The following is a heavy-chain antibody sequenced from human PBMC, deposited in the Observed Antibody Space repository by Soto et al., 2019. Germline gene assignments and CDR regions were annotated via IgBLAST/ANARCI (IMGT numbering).Heavy chain of an antibody. D-gene: IGHD5-12*01. V-gene: IGHV3-21*01. CDR1: GFIFSRYT. J-gene: IGHJ4*02. Sequence: EVQLLESGGGLVQPGGSLRLSCAASGFIFSRYTMNWVRQAPGKGLEWVSSISGSSTYIYYADSVKGRFTISRGNSLYLQMSSLRAEDTAVYFCVRGWLRDPWMYWGQGTLVTVSS. CDR3: VRGWLRDPWMY. CDR2: ISGSSTYI.